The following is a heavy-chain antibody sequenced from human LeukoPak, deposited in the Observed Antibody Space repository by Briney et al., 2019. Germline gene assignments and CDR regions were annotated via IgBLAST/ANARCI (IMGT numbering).Heavy chain of an antibody. Sequence: ASVKVSCKASGYTFTGYYMHWVRQAPGQGLEWMGWINPNSGGTNYAQKFQGRVTMTRDTSISTAYMELSRLRSDDTAVYYCARGWVGITMVRGVRNWFDPWGQGTLVTVSS. D-gene: IGHD3-10*01. CDR3: ARGWVGITMVRGVRNWFDP. V-gene: IGHV1-2*02. CDR1: GYTFTGYY. CDR2: INPNSGGT. J-gene: IGHJ5*02.